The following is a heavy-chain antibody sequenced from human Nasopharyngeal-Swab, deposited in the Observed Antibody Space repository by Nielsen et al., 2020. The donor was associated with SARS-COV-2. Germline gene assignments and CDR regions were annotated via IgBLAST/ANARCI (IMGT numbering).Heavy chain of an antibody. J-gene: IGHJ4*02. CDR2: IYPGDSDT. D-gene: IGHD3-3*01. Sequence: GESLKISCKGSGYGFTSYWIGWVRQIPGKGLEWMGIIYPGDSDTRYSPSFQGQVTISADKCISTAYLQWSSLKASDNAMYYCARQRWNYDFWSGGDYWDQGTLVTVSS. CDR1: GYGFTSYW. V-gene: IGHV5-51*01. CDR3: ARQRWNYDFWSGGDY.